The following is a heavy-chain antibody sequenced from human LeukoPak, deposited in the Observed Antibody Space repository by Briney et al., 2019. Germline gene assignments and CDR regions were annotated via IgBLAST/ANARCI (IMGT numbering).Heavy chain of an antibody. CDR1: GFTFSSYA. CDR3: ARWHDIGDFDY. J-gene: IGHJ4*02. V-gene: IGHV3-23*01. D-gene: IGHD3-9*01. CDR2: ISGSGGST. Sequence: PGGSLRLSCAASGFTFSSYAMSWVRQAPGKGLEWVSAISGSGGSTYYADSVKGRFTTSRDNSKNTLYLQMNSLRAVDTAVYYCARWHDIGDFDYWGQGTLVTVSS.